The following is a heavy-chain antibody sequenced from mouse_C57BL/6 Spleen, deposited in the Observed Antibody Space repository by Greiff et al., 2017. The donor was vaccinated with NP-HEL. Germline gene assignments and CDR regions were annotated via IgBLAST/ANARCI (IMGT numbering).Heavy chain of an antibody. CDR1: GYTFTSYW. Sequence: VQLQQSGAELVKPGASVKLSCKASGYTFTSYWMHWVKQRPGQGLEWIGMIHPNSGSTNYNEKFKSKATLTVDKSSSTAYMQLSSLTSEDSAVYYCASYYGYGGGFAYWGQGTLVTVSA. D-gene: IGHD2-2*01. CDR2: IHPNSGST. V-gene: IGHV1-64*01. CDR3: ASYYGYGGGFAY. J-gene: IGHJ3*01.